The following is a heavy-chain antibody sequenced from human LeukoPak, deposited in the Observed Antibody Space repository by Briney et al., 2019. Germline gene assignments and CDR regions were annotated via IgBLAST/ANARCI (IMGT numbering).Heavy chain of an antibody. CDR2: IYTSGST. J-gene: IGHJ4*02. CDR3: ARVPTAILVLDY. D-gene: IGHD2-2*01. Sequence: SETLSLTCTVSGGSINSGSYYWTWIRQPAGKGLEWIGRIYTSGSTNYNPSLKSRVTISGDTSKNQFSLKLSSVTAADTAVYYCARVPTAILVLDYWGQGTLVTVSS. V-gene: IGHV4-61*02. CDR1: GGSINSGSYY.